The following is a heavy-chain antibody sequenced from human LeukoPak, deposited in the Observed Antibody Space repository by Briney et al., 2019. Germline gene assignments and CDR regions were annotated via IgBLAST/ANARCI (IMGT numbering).Heavy chain of an antibody. CDR2: ISPNSGGT. V-gene: IGHV1-2*06. D-gene: IGHD6-19*01. CDR3: AREAVAGQVPGY. CDR1: GYTFTAYY. J-gene: IGHJ4*02. Sequence: ASLKVSCKASGYTFTAYYIHWVRQAPGQGLEWMGRISPNSGGTNYARKFQGRVTMTRGTSITTAYMELSRLTSDDTAVYYCAREAVAGQVPGYWGQGTLVTVSS.